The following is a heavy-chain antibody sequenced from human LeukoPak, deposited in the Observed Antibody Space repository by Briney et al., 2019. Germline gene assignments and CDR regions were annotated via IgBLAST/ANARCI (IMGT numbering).Heavy chain of an antibody. CDR1: GGSFSGYY. D-gene: IGHD3-10*01. Sequence: PSETLSLTCAVYGGSFSGYYWSWIRQPPGKGLEWIGYYYYGGSTEYNPSLKSRVTISVDTFKNQFSLKLSSVTAADTAVYYCASRYGSGSYGFDFWGQGTPVTVSS. CDR3: ASRYGSGSYGFDF. CDR2: YYYGGST. J-gene: IGHJ4*02. V-gene: IGHV4-59*01.